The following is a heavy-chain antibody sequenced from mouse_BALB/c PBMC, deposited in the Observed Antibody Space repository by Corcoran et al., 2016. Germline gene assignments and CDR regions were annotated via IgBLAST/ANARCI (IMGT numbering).Heavy chain of an antibody. V-gene: IGHV14-3*02. J-gene: IGHJ4*01. CDR3: TDADY. Sequence: EVQLQQSGAELVKPGASVKLSCTASGFNIKDTYMHWVKQRPEQGLEWIGRIDPANGNTKYDPKFQGKATITADTSSNTAYMELSSLTSEDSAVYYCTDADYWGQGTSVTVSS. CDR1: GFNIKDTY. CDR2: IDPANGNT.